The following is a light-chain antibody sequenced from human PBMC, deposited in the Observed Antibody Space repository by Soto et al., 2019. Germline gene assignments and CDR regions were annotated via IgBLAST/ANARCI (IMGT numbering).Light chain of an antibody. CDR3: QQYETYYT. Sequence: DIQMTQSPSTLSASVGDRVTITCRASQSISTWLAWYQQKPGKAPNLLIYKASNLESGVPSRCSGSGSGTEFARTISVLQRDDFATYYCQQYETYYTFGQGTKLEIK. V-gene: IGKV1-5*03. CDR2: KAS. CDR1: QSISTW. J-gene: IGKJ2*01.